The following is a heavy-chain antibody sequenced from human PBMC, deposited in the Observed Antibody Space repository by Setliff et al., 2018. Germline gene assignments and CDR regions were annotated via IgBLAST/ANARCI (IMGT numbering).Heavy chain of an antibody. D-gene: IGHD3-22*01. J-gene: IGHJ4*02. Sequence: PSETLSLTCAVSGYSISSDSYWGWIRQPPGKGLEWIGSIYHSXRNYXNXSXXSRVIISVDTSKNQFSLKLSSVTAADTAVCYCARHYYDSGGYYIDYWGQGTLVTVSS. V-gene: IGHV4-38-2*01. CDR3: ARHYYDSGGYYIDY. CDR1: GYSISSDSY. CDR2: IYHSXRN.